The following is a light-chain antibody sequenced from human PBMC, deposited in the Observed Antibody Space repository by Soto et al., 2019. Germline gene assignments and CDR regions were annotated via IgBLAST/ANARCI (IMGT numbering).Light chain of an antibody. CDR1: QSVSSSY. CDR2: GAS. V-gene: IGKV3-20*01. J-gene: IGKJ4*01. CDR3: QQYGSSTLT. Sequence: EIVLTQSPGTLSLSPGERAILSCRASQSVSSSYLAWYQHKRGQAPRLLIYGASSRATGIPDRFSGSGSGTDFTLTISRLEPEDFAVYYCQQYGSSTLTFGGGTKVEIK.